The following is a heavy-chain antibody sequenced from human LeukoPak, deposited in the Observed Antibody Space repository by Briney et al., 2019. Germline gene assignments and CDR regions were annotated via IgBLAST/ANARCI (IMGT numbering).Heavy chain of an antibody. CDR1: GGSISSSSSY. CDR2: TYNSWRS. CDR3: ARFSGYTYGHDY. Sequence: SETLSLTCTVSGGSISSSSSYWGWIRQPPGKGLEWIGTTYNSWRSYYNPSLKSRVTISGDTSKNQFSLKVTSVTAADAAVYYCARFSGYTYGHDYWGQGTLVTVSS. D-gene: IGHD5-18*01. J-gene: IGHJ4*02. V-gene: IGHV4-39*01.